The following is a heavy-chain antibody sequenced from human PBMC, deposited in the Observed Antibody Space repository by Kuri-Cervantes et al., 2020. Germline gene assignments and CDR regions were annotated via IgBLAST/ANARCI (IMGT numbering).Heavy chain of an antibody. V-gene: IGHV3-30*02. Sequence: GESLKISCAASGFTFSSYGMHWVRQAPGKGLEWVAFIRYDGSNKYYADSVKGRFTISRDNSKNTLYLQMNSLRAEDTAVYYCAKVSGYNSGWLDYWGRGTLVTVSS. D-gene: IGHD6-19*01. J-gene: IGHJ4*02. CDR1: GFTFSSYG. CDR3: AKVSGYNSGWLDY. CDR2: IRYDGSNK.